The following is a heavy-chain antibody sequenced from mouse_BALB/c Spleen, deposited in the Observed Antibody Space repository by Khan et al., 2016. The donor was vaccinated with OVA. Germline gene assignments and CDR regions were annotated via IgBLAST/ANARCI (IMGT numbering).Heavy chain of an antibody. J-gene: IGHJ2*01. CDR3: VRSGTISTVVVTDFDF. D-gene: IGHD1-1*01. V-gene: IGHV3-2*02. Sequence: EVKLEESGPGLVKPSQSLSLTCTVTGYSITSDYAWNWIRQFPGNKLEWMGYIKYSGSTSYNPSLKSRISISRDTSKNQFFLQLNSVTTEDTATXYCVRSGTISTVVVTDFDFWGQGTTLTVSS. CDR2: IKYSGST. CDR1: GYSITSDYA.